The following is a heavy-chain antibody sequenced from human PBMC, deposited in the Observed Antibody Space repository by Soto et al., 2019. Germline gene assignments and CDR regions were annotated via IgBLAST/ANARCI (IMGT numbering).Heavy chain of an antibody. J-gene: IGHJ5*02. CDR2: ISAYNDNT. V-gene: IGHV1-18*04. D-gene: IGHD1-26*01. CDR1: GYTFTSYG. CDR3: AGGKWELLPGDWFDT. Sequence: GASAKVSCKASGYTFTSYGISWVRQAPGQGLEWMGWISAYNDNTNYAQKLQGGDTMTTDTSTSSAYMELRSRRSDDAGVYYCAGGKWELLPGDWFDTWGQGTLVTVSS.